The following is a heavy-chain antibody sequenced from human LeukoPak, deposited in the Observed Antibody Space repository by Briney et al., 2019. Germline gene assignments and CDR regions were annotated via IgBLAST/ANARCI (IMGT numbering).Heavy chain of an antibody. V-gene: IGHV3-7*01. CDR3: ARVGAIYQYYMDV. J-gene: IGHJ6*03. CDR1: GFTFSYSW. CDR2: IRQDGSET. D-gene: IGHD3-16*02. Sequence: GRSLRLSCAASGFTFSYSWMSWVRQAPGKGLEWVANIRQDGSETYYMDSLRGRFTIARDNAKNSLFLLINSLRAEDTAVYYCARVGAIYQYYMDVWGKGTTVTVSS.